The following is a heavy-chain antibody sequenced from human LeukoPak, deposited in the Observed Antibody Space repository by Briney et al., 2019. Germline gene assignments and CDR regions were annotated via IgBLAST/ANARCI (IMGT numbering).Heavy chain of an antibody. Sequence: GGSLRLSCAASGFTFSRYWMHWVRQAPGKGLLWVSRINSDGSSTYYADSVKGRFTTSRDNAKNTLYLQVNSLRVEDTAVYYCASPQSGDYGALYFQHWGPGTLVTVSS. CDR1: GFTFSRYW. CDR2: INSDGSST. V-gene: IGHV3-74*01. CDR3: ASPQSGDYGALYFQH. D-gene: IGHD4-17*01. J-gene: IGHJ1*01.